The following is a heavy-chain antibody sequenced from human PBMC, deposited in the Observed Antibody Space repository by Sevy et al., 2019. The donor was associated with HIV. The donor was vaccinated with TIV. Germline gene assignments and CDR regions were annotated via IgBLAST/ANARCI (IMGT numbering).Heavy chain of an antibody. CDR2: ISGNDGNT. V-gene: IGHV3-23*01. Sequence: GGSLRLSCAASGFTFSSYAMSWVRQAPGKGLEWVSAISGNDGNTYYADSMKGRFTISRDNSKNTLYLQMNSLRAEVTAVYYCAKDVTLSARAGGSYYCLDVWGKGTTVTVSS. CDR3: AKDVTLSARAGGSYYCLDV. D-gene: IGHD5-12*01. CDR1: GFTFSSYA. J-gene: IGHJ6*03.